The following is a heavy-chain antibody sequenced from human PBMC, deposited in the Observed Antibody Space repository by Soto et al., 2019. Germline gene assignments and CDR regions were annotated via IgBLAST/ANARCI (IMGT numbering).Heavy chain of an antibody. CDR3: ARLRGPYYDFWSGYPQYFDY. V-gene: IGHV5-51*01. Sequence: PGESLKISCKGSGYSFTSYWIGWARQMPGKGLEWMGIIYPGDSDTRYSPSFQGQVTISADKSISTAYLQWSSLKASDTAMYYCARLRGPYYDFWSGYPQYFDYWGQGTLVTVSS. CDR1: GYSFTSYW. CDR2: IYPGDSDT. D-gene: IGHD3-3*01. J-gene: IGHJ4*02.